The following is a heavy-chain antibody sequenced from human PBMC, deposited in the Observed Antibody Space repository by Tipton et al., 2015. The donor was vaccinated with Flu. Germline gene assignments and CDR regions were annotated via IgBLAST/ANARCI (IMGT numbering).Heavy chain of an antibody. V-gene: IGHV4-4*07. CDR3: ARNTLGSFDY. J-gene: IGHJ4*02. D-gene: IGHD7-27*01. CDR2: IYTSGGGGT. Sequence: TLSLTCTVSGASINSYHWTWIRQPAGKGLEWIGRIYTSGGGGTDYNPSLRSRVTVSVDTSKNQVSLKLGSVTAADTAVYYCARNTLGSFDYWGQGTLVTVSS. CDR1: GASINSYH.